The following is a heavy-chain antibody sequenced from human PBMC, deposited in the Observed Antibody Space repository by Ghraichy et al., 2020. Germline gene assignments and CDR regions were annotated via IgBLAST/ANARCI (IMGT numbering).Heavy chain of an antibody. J-gene: IGHJ4*02. Sequence: LETLSLTCTVSGGSVSSGSYYWSWIRQPPGKGLEWIGYIYYSGSTNYNPSLKSRVTISVDTSKNQFSLKLSSVTAADTAVYYCARNSGSLIDYWGQGTLVTVSS. CDR2: IYYSGST. D-gene: IGHD1-26*01. V-gene: IGHV4-61*01. CDR3: ARNSGSLIDY. CDR1: GGSVSSGSYY.